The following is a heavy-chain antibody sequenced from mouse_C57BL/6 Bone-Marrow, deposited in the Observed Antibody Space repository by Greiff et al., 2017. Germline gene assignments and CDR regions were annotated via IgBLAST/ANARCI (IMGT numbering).Heavy chain of an antibody. Sequence: QVQLQQSGAELVRPGASVTLSCKASGYTFTDYEMHWVKQTPVHGLEWIGAIDPETGGTAYNQKFKGKAILTADKSSSTAYMELRSLTSEDSAVXYCTRNYGSSYGYWGQGTTLTVSS. J-gene: IGHJ2*01. V-gene: IGHV1-15*01. CDR2: IDPETGGT. CDR1: GYTFTDYE. D-gene: IGHD1-1*01. CDR3: TRNYGSSYGY.